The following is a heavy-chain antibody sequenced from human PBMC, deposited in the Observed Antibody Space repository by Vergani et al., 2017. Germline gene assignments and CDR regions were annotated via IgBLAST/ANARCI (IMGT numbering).Heavy chain of an antibody. J-gene: IGHJ6*02. CDR3: NTEPRYWGECSCYWLRDHHYYGMDV. CDR1: GFSFRNAW. CDR2: IKSTFDRGTT. Sequence: EVQLVESGGGIVKPGGSLRLSCVASGFSFRNAWMNWVRRTPGKGLEWVGRIKSTFDRGTTDYAAAVKGRFTISRDDSKNTLFLQMNGLKTEDIGVFYCNTEPRYWGECSCYWLRDHHYYGMDVWGQGTTVTVSS. D-gene: IGHD7-27*01. V-gene: IGHV3-15*07.